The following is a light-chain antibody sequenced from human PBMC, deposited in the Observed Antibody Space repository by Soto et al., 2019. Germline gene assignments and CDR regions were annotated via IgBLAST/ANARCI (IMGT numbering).Light chain of an antibody. CDR1: SSDVGAYNY. CDR3: SSYTIRSTVV. CDR2: DVA. Sequence: QSALTQPASVSGSPGQSITISCTGTSSDVGAYNYVSWYQHHPGKAPKLMIYDVANRPSGVSNRFSGSKSGNTASLTISGLQAEDEADYYCSSYTIRSTVVFGVGTKLTVL. J-gene: IGLJ2*01. V-gene: IGLV2-14*03.